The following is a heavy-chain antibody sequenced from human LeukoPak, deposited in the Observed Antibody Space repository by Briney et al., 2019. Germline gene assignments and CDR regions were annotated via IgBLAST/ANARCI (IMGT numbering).Heavy chain of an antibody. D-gene: IGHD3-10*01. CDR3: AKDVGILWFGELLNAFDI. J-gene: IGHJ3*02. V-gene: IGHV3-23*01. Sequence: GGSLRFSCAASGFTFSSYAMSWVRQAPGKGLEWVSAISGSGGSTYYADSVKGRFTISRDNSKNTLYLQMNSLRAEDTAVYYCAKDVGILWFGELLNAFDIWGQGTMVTVSS. CDR2: ISGSGGST. CDR1: GFTFSSYA.